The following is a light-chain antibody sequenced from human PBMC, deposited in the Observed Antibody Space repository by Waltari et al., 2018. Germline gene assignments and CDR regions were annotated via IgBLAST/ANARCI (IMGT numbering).Light chain of an antibody. V-gene: IGKV3-11*01. Sequence: EIVLTQSPATLSLSPGERASLSCRASQSVDTYLAWYQQKPGQAPRLLIYDASNRATGIPARFSGSVSGTDFTLTISILEPEDFAVYYCRQRSNWVTFGGGTKVEIK. J-gene: IGKJ4*01. CDR2: DAS. CDR1: QSVDTY. CDR3: RQRSNWVT.